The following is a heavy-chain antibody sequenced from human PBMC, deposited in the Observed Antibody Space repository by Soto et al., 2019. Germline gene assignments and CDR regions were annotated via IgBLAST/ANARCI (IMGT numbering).Heavy chain of an antibody. V-gene: IGHV1-69*01. Sequence: QVQLVQSGAEVKKPGSSVKVSCKASGGTFSSYAISWVRQAPGQGLEWMGGIIPIFGTANYAQKFQGRVTITADGSTSTAYMELSSLRSEDTAVYYCARHIVVVRMGYYYYGMDVWGQGTTVTVSS. CDR2: IIPIFGTA. CDR3: ARHIVVVRMGYYYYGMDV. CDR1: GGTFSSYA. D-gene: IGHD2-2*01. J-gene: IGHJ6*02.